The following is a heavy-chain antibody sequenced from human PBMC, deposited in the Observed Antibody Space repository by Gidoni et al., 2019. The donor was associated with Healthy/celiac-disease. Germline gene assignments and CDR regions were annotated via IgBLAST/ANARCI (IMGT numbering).Heavy chain of an antibody. CDR3: ARGFGMRFGELPPPYYYYGMDV. CDR1: GGSISSGGYY. Sequence: QVQLQESGPGLVKPSQTLSLTCTVSGGSISSGGYYWSWIRQHPGKGLDWIGYIYYSGSTYYNPSLKSRVTISVDTSKNQFSLKLSSVTAADTAVYYCARGFGMRFGELPPPYYYYGMDVWGQGTTVTVSS. J-gene: IGHJ6*02. D-gene: IGHD3-10*01. CDR2: IYYSGST. V-gene: IGHV4-31*03.